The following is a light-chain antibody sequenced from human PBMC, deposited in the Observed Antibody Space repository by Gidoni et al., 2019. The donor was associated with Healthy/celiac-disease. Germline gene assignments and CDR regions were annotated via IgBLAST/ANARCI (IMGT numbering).Light chain of an antibody. J-gene: IGLJ3*02. Sequence: QAVATQEPSLTVSPGGTVTLTCGSSTGAVTRVHYPYWFQQKPGQAPRTLIYDTSNKHSWTPARFSGSLLGGKAALTLSGAQPEDEAEYYCLLSYSGARGVFGGGTKLTVL. V-gene: IGLV7-46*01. CDR1: TGAVTRVHY. CDR3: LLSYSGARGV. CDR2: DTS.